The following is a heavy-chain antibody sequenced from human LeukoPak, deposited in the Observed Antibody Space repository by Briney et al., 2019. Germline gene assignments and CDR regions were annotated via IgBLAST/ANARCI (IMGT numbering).Heavy chain of an antibody. V-gene: IGHV4-30-2*01. CDR1: GGSISSGGYS. Sequence: PSETLSLTCAVSGGSISSGGYSWSWIRQPPGKGLEWIGYIYHSGSTYYNPSLKSRVTISVDRSKNQFSLKLSSVTAADTAVYYCARGGLLLGYFQHWGQGTLVTVSS. J-gene: IGHJ1*01. D-gene: IGHD2-15*01. CDR2: IYHSGST. CDR3: ARGGLLLGYFQH.